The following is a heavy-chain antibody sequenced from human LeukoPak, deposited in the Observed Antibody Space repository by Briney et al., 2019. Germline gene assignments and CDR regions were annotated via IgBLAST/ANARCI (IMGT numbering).Heavy chain of an antibody. Sequence: SETLSLTCAVYGGSFSGYYWSWIRQPPGKGLEWIGEINHSGSTNYNPSLKSRVTISVDTSKNQFSLKLSSVTAADTSVYYCARGYYGSGSYIDYWRQGTLDTVSS. CDR1: GGSFSGYY. J-gene: IGHJ4*02. CDR3: ARGYYGSGSYIDY. V-gene: IGHV4-34*01. D-gene: IGHD3-10*01. CDR2: INHSGST.